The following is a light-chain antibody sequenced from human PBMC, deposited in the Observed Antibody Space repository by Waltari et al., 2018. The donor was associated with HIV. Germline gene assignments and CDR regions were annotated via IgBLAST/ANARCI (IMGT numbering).Light chain of an antibody. CDR1: RSNIGKNA. Sequence: QSALTQPPSVSAAPRQRVTISCSGTRSNIGKNAVNWYRQFPGTTPTLLIYFDDLLSSGVSDRFSASKSYTSAYLAISGLQSEDEADYYCAAWDDNLNAMLFGGGTRLTVL. V-gene: IGLV1-36*01. J-gene: IGLJ3*02. CDR3: AAWDDNLNAML. CDR2: FDD.